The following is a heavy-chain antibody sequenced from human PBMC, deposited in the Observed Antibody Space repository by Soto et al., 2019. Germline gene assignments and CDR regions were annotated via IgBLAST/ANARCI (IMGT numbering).Heavy chain of an antibody. Sequence: SVKASCKASGFTFADSAVKWVRQARGQSLEGMWLIRVDSHNTKSAQKFTERVTMSWDASTSTAYMELRRLRSEDTAVCYCARGTGGPGYGGQAPLLTVSS. V-gene: IGHV1-58*01. D-gene: IGHD3-10*01. J-gene: IGHJ4*02. CDR1: GFTFADSA. CDR2: IRVDSHNT. CDR3: ARGTGGPGY.